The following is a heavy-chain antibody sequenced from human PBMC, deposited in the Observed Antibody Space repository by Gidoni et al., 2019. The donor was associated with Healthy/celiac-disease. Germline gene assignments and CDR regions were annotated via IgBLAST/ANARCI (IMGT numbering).Heavy chain of an antibody. V-gene: IGHV4-34*01. CDR3: ARGPTIAAAGQSADAFDI. CDR1: GGFFSGYY. CDR2: INHSGST. J-gene: IGHJ3*02. Sequence: QVQLQQWGAGRLKPSETLYLTCAVYGGFFSGYYWSWIRQPPGTGLEWIGEINHSGSTNYNPSLKSRVTISVDTSNNQFSLKLSSVTSADTAVYYCARGPTIAAAGQSADAFDIWGQGTMVTVSS. D-gene: IGHD6-13*01.